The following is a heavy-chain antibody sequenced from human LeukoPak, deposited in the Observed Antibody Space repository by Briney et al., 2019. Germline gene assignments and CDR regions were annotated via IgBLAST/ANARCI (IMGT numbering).Heavy chain of an antibody. Sequence: GGSLRLSCAASGFTFDDYAMHWVRQAPGKGLQWVSSISWNGDDIDYADSVKGRFTISRDNTKKFLCLQMNSLRTEDKALYYCAKGSGTYQGPFDSWGQGTLVTVSS. J-gene: IGHJ4*02. V-gene: IGHV3-9*01. CDR2: ISWNGDDI. CDR1: GFTFDDYA. CDR3: AKGSGTYQGPFDS. D-gene: IGHD1-26*01.